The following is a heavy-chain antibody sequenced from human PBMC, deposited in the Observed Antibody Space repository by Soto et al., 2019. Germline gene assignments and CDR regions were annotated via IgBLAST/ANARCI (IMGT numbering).Heavy chain of an antibody. CDR2: IRSKAYGGTT. CDR1: GFTFGDYA. Sequence: EVQLVESGGGLVKPGRSLRLSCTASGFTFGDYAMSWFRQAPGKGLEWVGFIRSKAYGGTTEYAASVKGRFTISRDDSKSIAYLQMNSLKTEDTAVYYCTRAKSMVNYYYYGMDVWGQGTTVTVSS. D-gene: IGHD5-18*01. CDR3: TRAKSMVNYYYYGMDV. V-gene: IGHV3-49*05. J-gene: IGHJ6*02.